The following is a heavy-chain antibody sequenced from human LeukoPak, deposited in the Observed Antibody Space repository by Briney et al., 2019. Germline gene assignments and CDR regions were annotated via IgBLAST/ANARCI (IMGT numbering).Heavy chain of an antibody. CDR1: GGSISSYY. V-gene: IGHV4-59*01. J-gene: IGHJ2*01. CDR2: IYYSGST. D-gene: IGHD4-17*01. CDR3: ARDSYTVTTGNWYFDL. Sequence: SETLSLTCTVSGGSISSYYWSWIRQPPGKGLEWIGYIYYSGSTNYNPSLKSRVTISVDTSKNQFSLKLSSVTAADTAVYYCARDSYTVTTGNWYFDLWGRGTLVTVSS.